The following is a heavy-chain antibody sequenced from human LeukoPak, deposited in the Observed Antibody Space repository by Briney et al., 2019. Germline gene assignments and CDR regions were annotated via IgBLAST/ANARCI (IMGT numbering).Heavy chain of an antibody. D-gene: IGHD1-20*01. CDR1: GYTFTSYD. J-gene: IGHJ3*02. Sequence: ASVKVSCKAPGYTFTSYDINWVRQATGQGLEWMGWMNPNSGNRGYAQKFQGRVTMTRNTSISTAYMELSSLRSEDTAVYYCARGSLITGTTSGGYAFDIWGQGTMVTVSS. CDR2: MNPNSGNR. V-gene: IGHV1-8*01. CDR3: ARGSLITGTTSGGYAFDI.